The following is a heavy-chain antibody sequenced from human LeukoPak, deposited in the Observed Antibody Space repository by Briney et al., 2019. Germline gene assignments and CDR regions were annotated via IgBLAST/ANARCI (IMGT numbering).Heavy chain of an antibody. D-gene: IGHD1-20*01. Sequence: SETLSLTCTVSGGYISSYYWSWIRQPPGKGLEWIGYIYYSGSTNYNPSLKSRVTISVDTSKNQFSLKLSSVTAADTAVYYCARLLYNWNDEGYFDYWGQGTLVTVSS. V-gene: IGHV4-59*08. CDR3: ARLLYNWNDEGYFDY. CDR1: GGYISSYY. CDR2: IYYSGST. J-gene: IGHJ4*02.